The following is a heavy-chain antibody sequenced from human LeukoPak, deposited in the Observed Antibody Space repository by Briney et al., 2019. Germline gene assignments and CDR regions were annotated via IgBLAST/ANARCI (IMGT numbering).Heavy chain of an antibody. Sequence: PGGSLRLSCAASGFIFSTYWMSWVRQAPGKGLEWVANIKQDGSEKYYVDSVKGRFSISRDNAKKSLYLQMNSLRAEDTAVYYCARSPSGRYSLIGFLDFWGQGTLVTVSS. CDR1: GFIFSTYW. CDR3: ARSPSGRYSLIGFLDF. D-gene: IGHD1-26*01. CDR2: IKQDGSEK. V-gene: IGHV3-7*01. J-gene: IGHJ4*02.